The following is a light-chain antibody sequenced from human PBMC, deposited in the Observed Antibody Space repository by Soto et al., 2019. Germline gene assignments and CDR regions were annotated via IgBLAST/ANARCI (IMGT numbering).Light chain of an antibody. CDR2: EVS. V-gene: IGLV2-14*01. CDR3: SSYSSSNIYL. J-gene: IGLJ1*01. CDR1: GSDVGGYRY. Sequence: QSVLTQPASVSGSPGQSITISCTGTGSDVGGYRYVAWYQQRPGKAPKLVIQEVSNRPSGISDRFSGSKSGNTASLTISGLQADDEADYYCSSYSSSNIYLFGTGTKV.